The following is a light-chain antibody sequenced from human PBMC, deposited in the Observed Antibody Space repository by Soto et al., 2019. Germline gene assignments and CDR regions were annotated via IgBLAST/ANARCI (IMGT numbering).Light chain of an antibody. V-gene: IGKV3-11*01. Sequence: EIVLTQSPATLSLSPGERATLSCRASQSVSSYLAWYQQKPGQAPRLLNYDASNRATGIPARFSGSGSGTDFTLTISSLAPEDFAVYYCQQRSNWPTFGQGTKLEIK. J-gene: IGKJ2*01. CDR3: QQRSNWPT. CDR1: QSVSSY. CDR2: DAS.